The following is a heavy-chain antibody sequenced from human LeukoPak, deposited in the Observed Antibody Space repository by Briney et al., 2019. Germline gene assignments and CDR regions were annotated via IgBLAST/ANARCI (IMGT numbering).Heavy chain of an antibody. CDR2: MSYHGSDK. V-gene: IGHV3-30*18. Sequence: HPGRSLRLSCAASGFTFRNYGMHWVRQAPGKGLEWVAVMSYHGSDKYYADSVKGRFTISRDNSKNTLYLQIYSLRTEDTAVYYCANGVGLWATNYFNYWGQGTLVTVSS. CDR1: GFTFRNYG. D-gene: IGHD5-18*01. CDR3: ANGVGLWATNYFNY. J-gene: IGHJ4*02.